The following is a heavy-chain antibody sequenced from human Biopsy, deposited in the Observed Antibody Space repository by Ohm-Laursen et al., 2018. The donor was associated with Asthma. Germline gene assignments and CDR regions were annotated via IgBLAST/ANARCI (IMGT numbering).Heavy chain of an antibody. J-gene: IGHJ5*02. CDR2: ISSGGGTI. CDR3: AKVGHGYGDYVGYLDP. Sequence: SLRLSCAAAGFTLSSYAIHWVRRAPGKGLEWVSVISSGGGTIDYADSVKGRFTISRNISTNTVYLQMDSLSADDTAVYYCAKVGHGYGDYVGYLDPWGQGTLVTVSS. V-gene: IGHV3-23*01. CDR1: GFTLSSYA. D-gene: IGHD4-17*01.